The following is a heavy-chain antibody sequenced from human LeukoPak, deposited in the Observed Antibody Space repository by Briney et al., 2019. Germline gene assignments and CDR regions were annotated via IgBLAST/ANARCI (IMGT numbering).Heavy chain of an antibody. J-gene: IGHJ5*02. CDR1: GGSFSGYC. D-gene: IGHD5-18*01. Sequence: SETLSLTCAVYGGSFSGYCWSWIRRPPGKGLEWIGEINHSGSTNYNPSLKSRVTISVDTSKNQFSLKLSSVTAADTAVYYCARGSLGIQLWFEYNWFDPWGQGTLVTVSS. CDR3: ARGSLGIQLWFEYNWFDP. V-gene: IGHV4-34*01. CDR2: INHSGST.